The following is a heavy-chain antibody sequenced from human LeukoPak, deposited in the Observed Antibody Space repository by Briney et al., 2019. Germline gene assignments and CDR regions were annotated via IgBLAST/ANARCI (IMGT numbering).Heavy chain of an antibody. CDR2: ISRSSAYI. J-gene: IGHJ4*02. V-gene: IGHV3-21*04. CDR1: GFTFSSYS. D-gene: IGHD3-16*01. Sequence: GGSLRLSCAASGFTFSSYSMNWVRQAPGKGLEWVSSISRSSAYIYYADSVKGRFTISRDNAKNSLYLQMNSLRAEDTAVYYCAKRGGMYPAHYFDYWGQGTLVTVSS. CDR3: AKRGGMYPAHYFDY.